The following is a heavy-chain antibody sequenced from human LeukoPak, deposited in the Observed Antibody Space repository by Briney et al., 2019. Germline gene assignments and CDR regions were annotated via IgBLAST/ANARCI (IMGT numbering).Heavy chain of an antibody. CDR1: GFTFSAYA. CDR2: IKREGGDR. V-gene: IGHV3-7*01. D-gene: IGHD6-13*01. J-gene: IGHJ6*03. Sequence: QPGGSLRLSCTASGFTFSAYAMMWVRQAPGKGLEWVAYIKREGGDRYYVDSVKGRFTISRDNTKNSLYLQMNSLRAEDTAVYYCARVAVAGIYFYYYMDVWGKGTTVTVSS. CDR3: ARVAVAGIYFYYYMDV.